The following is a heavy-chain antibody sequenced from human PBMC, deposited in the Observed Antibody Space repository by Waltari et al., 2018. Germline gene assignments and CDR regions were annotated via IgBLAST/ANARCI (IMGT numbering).Heavy chain of an antibody. V-gene: IGHV3-30*02. Sequence: QVQLVESGGGVVKHGGSLKHSCTESGFTFSNFGMHWVRQAPGKGLEWVAFIQYSGKNKYYLDSVKGRFTISRDNSQNTLYLQMDSLRPEDAAMYYCAKASDRRGFDYWGQGTLVTVSS. D-gene: IGHD3-10*01. CDR3: AKASDRRGFDY. CDR1: GFTFSNFG. J-gene: IGHJ4*02. CDR2: IQYSGKNK.